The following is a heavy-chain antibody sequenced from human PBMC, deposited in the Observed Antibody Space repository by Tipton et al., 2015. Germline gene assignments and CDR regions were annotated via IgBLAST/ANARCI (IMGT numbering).Heavy chain of an antibody. Sequence: SLRLSCAASGFTFSNYAMSWVRQAPGKGLEWVSGITWNSGSIGYADSVKGRFTISRDNDNNSLFLQMNSLRAEDTALYYCASQRGETQPLPYYSGMDVWGLGTTVTVSS. D-gene: IGHD2-2*01. CDR3: ASQRGETQPLPYYSGMDV. J-gene: IGHJ6*02. CDR1: GFTFSNYA. V-gene: IGHV3-9*01. CDR2: ITWNSGSI.